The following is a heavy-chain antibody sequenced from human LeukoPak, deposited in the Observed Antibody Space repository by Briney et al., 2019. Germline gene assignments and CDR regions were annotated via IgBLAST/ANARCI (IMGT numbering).Heavy chain of an antibody. D-gene: IGHD6-13*01. CDR2: IIPIFGTA. CDR1: GGTFSSYA. V-gene: IGHV1-69*06. Sequence: SVKVSCKASGGTFSSYAISWVRQAPGQGLEWMGGIIPIFGTANYAQKFQGRVTITADKSTSTAYMELSSLRSEDTAVYYCARVKVIAAAGTNEAFYYYYYYMDVWGKGTTVTVSS. CDR3: ARVKVIAAAGTNEAFYYYYYYMDV. J-gene: IGHJ6*03.